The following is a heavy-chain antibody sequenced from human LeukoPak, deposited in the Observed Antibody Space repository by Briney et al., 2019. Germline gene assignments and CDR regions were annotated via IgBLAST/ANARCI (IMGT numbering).Heavy chain of an antibody. CDR3: ASLSESSGYKPYYLDS. V-gene: IGHV4-34*01. D-gene: IGHD3-22*01. J-gene: IGHJ4*02. CDR1: GGSFSGYY. Sequence: PSETLSLTCAVSGGSFSGYYWSWIRQPPGKGLEWIGEINHSGSTNYNPSLKSRVTISVDTSKNHFSLRLSSVTAAGTAVYYCASLSESSGYKPYYLDSWGQGTLVTVSS. CDR2: INHSGST.